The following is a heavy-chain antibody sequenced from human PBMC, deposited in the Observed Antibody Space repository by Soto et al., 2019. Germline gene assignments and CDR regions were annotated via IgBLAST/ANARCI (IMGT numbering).Heavy chain of an antibody. D-gene: IGHD3-9*01. CDR1: GFTFSGYR. Sequence: PGGSLRLSSAASGFTFSGYRVNWVRQAPGKGLEWVSYISSGSKTIYYAESVKGRFTVSRDNARNSQYLQMNSLRDEDTAVYYCAREDILGVRSFDYWGQGTLVTVSS. J-gene: IGHJ4*02. V-gene: IGHV3-48*02. CDR3: AREDILGVRSFDY. CDR2: ISSGSKTI.